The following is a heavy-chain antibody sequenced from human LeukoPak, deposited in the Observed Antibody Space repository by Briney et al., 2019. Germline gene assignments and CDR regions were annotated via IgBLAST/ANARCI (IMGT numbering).Heavy chain of an antibody. CDR1: GGSISSGSYY. D-gene: IGHD3-22*01. J-gene: IGHJ5*02. Sequence: SETLSLTCTGSGGSISSGSYYWSWIRQPAGKGLEWIGRIYTSGSTNYNPSLKSRVTISVDTSKNQFSLKLSSVTAADTAVYYCARVGHYYDSSGYYVNWFDPWGQGTLVTVSS. CDR2: IYTSGST. V-gene: IGHV4-61*02. CDR3: ARVGHYYDSSGYYVNWFDP.